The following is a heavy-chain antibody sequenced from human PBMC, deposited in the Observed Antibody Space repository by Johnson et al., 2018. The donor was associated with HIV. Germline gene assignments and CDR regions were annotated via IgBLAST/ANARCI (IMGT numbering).Heavy chain of an antibody. D-gene: IGHD2-8*02. Sequence: EVQLVESGGGLVQPGGSLRLSCAVSGFTFSNHHMTWVRQAPGKGLEWVANINQDGSDKYYVDSVKGRFTISRDNAQNSLYLQMNSLRAEDTAVYYCWRESTGAGTAFDIWGQGTMVTVSS. CDR2: INQDGSDK. V-gene: IGHV3-7*01. CDR3: WRESTGAGTAFDI. CDR1: GFTFSNHH. J-gene: IGHJ3*02.